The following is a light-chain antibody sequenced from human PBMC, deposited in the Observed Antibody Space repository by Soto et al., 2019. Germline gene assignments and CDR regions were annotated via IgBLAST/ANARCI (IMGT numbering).Light chain of an antibody. V-gene: IGKV3-15*01. CDR3: QQYNNWPSWT. CDR2: GAS. J-gene: IGKJ1*01. Sequence: EVLMTQSPATLSVSPGEKATLSCWASETVATNLAWYQQKPGQAPRLLISGASTRAAGISDRFRGSGSGTEFTLTISSLQSEDFAVYYCQQYNNWPSWTFGQGTKVDIK. CDR1: ETVATN.